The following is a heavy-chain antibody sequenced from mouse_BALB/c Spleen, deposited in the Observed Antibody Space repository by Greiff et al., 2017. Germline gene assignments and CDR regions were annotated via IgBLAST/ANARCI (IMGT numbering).Heavy chain of an antibody. V-gene: IGHV1-7*01. CDR2: INPSTGYT. Sequence: QVHVKQSGAELAKPGASVKMSCKASGYTFTSYWMHWVKQRPGQGLEWIGYINPSTGYTEYNQKFKDKATLTADKSSSTAYMQLSSPTSEDSAVYYCARGGLRRAMDYWGQGTSVTVSS. CDR1: GYTFTSYW. CDR3: ARGGLRRAMDY. D-gene: IGHD2-4*01. J-gene: IGHJ4*01.